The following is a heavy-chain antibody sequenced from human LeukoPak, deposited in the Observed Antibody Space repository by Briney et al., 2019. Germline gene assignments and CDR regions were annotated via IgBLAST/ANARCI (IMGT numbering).Heavy chain of an antibody. J-gene: IGHJ4*02. D-gene: IGHD3-3*01. CDR1: GGSISSYY. V-gene: IGHV4-59*12. CDR3: ARALRFLEWLPSFDY. Sequence: SETLSLTCTVSGGSISSYYWSWIRQPPGKGLEWIGYIYYSGSTYYNPSLKSRVTISVDTSKNQFSLKLSSVTAADTAVYYCARALRFLEWLPSFDYWGQGTLVTVSS. CDR2: IYYSGST.